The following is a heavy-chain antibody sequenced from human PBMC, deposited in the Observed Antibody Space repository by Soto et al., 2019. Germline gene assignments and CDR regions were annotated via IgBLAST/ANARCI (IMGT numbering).Heavy chain of an antibody. J-gene: IGHJ6*02. CDR2: ISSSGSTI. D-gene: IGHD5-18*01. V-gene: IGHV3-11*01. CDR1: GFTFSDYY. Sequence: GGSLRLSCAASGFTFSDYYMSWIRQAPGKGLEWVSYISSSGSTIYYADSVKGRFTISRDNAKNSLYLQMNSLRAEDTAVYYCARGGDEDSYGFRYYYYGMDVWGQGTTVTVSS. CDR3: ARGGDEDSYGFRYYYYGMDV.